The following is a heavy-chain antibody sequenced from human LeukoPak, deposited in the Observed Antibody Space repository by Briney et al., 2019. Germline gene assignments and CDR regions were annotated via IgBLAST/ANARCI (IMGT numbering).Heavy chain of an antibody. CDR3: ANVFYYDSSGYYQHSRQSDY. CDR2: ISGSGGST. V-gene: IGHV3-23*01. Sequence: GGSLRLSCAASGFTFSSYAMSWVRQAPGKGLEWVSAISGSGGSTYYADPVKGRFTISRDNSKNTLYLQMNSLRAEDTAVYYCANVFYYDSSGYYQHSRQSDYWGQGTLVTVSS. CDR1: GFTFSSYA. J-gene: IGHJ4*02. D-gene: IGHD3-22*01.